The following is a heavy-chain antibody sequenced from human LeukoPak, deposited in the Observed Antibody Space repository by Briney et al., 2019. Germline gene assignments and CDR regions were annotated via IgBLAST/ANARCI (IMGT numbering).Heavy chain of an antibody. D-gene: IGHD5-18*01. CDR3: AREGTGGYSYGRKGYFDL. V-gene: IGHV4-31*03. CDR1: GGSISSGGYY. Sequence: SETLSLTCTISGGSISSGGYYWSWIRQHPGKGLEWIGYIYYSGSTYYIPSLKSRVTISVDTSKNQFSLKLSSVTAADTAVYYCAREGTGGYSYGRKGYFDLWGRGTLVTVSS. CDR2: IYYSGST. J-gene: IGHJ2*01.